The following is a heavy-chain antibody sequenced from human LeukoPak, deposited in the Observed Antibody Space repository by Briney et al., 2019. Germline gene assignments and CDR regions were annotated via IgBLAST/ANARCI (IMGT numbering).Heavy chain of an antibody. D-gene: IGHD3-10*01. J-gene: IGHJ4*02. CDR2: LFYSGST. CDR1: GGSISSYY. Sequence: SETLSLTCTVSGGSISSYYWSWIRQPPGKGLEWIAYLFYSGSTDYNPSLESRVTISVDTSKTQFSLKLRSVTAADTAVYYCATVAVIRGVTYFDYWGQGTLVTVSS. V-gene: IGHV4-59*01. CDR3: ATVAVIRGVTYFDY.